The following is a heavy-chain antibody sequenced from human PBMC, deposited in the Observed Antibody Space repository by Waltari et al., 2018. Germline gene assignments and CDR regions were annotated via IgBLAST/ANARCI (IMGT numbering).Heavy chain of an antibody. V-gene: IGHV4-59*13. D-gene: IGHD3-3*01. CDR2: IYYSGRT. CDR1: GDSMNNYQ. J-gene: IGHJ4*02. CDR3: ARGRIILGYDY. Sequence: QVQLQESGPGLVKPSATLSLTSPFSGDSMNNYQRSWIRQPPGKGLEWIGYIYYSGRTKYNPSLKTRVAISVDTSKNQFSLTLNSGTAADTAIYYCARGRIILGYDYWGQGTLVTVSS.